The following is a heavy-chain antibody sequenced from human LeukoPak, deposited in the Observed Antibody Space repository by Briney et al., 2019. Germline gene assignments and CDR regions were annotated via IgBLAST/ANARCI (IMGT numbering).Heavy chain of an antibody. CDR2: INWNGCST. J-gene: IGHJ4*02. Sequence: GGSLRLSCAASGFTFDDYGMSWVRQAPGKGLEWVSGINWNGCSTGYADSVKSRFTISRDNAKNSLYLQMNSLRAGDTALYYCARLSSTCSSGWYVYWGQGTLVTVSS. CDR1: GFTFDDYG. D-gene: IGHD6-19*01. V-gene: IGHV3-20*04. CDR3: ARLSSTCSSGWYVY.